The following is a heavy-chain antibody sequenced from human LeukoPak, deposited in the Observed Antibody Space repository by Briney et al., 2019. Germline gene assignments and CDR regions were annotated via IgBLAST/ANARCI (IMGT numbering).Heavy chain of an antibody. D-gene: IGHD1-26*01. CDR1: GYTFTSYG. CDR2: ISAYNGNT. Sequence: ASVKVSCKASGYTFTSYGISGVRQAPGQGVEGMGWISAYNGNTNYAQKLQGRVTMTTDTSTSTAYMELRSLRSDDTAVYYCARDWPLLKPRIVGATDLDYWGQGTLVTVSS. V-gene: IGHV1-18*01. CDR3: ARDWPLLKPRIVGATDLDY. J-gene: IGHJ4*02.